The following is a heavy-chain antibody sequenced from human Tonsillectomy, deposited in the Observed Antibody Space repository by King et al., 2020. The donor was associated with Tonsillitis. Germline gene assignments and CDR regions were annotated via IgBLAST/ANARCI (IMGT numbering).Heavy chain of an antibody. V-gene: IGHV3-48*03. J-gene: IGHJ6*03. D-gene: IGHD6-19*01. CDR3: ARASGQCDPLSYSYQYMDV. Sequence: QLVQSGGGLVQPGGSLRLSCAASGFTFSSYEMNWVRQAPGKGLEWVSYISSSGSTIYYADSVKGRFTISRDNAKNSLYLQMNSLRAEDTAVYYCARASGQCDPLSYSYQYMDVWGKGTTVTVSS. CDR1: GFTFSSYE. CDR2: ISSSGSTI.